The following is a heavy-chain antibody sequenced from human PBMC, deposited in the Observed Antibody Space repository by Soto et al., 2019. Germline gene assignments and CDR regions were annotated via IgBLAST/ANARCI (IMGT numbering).Heavy chain of an antibody. J-gene: IGHJ6*03. CDR1: GFTFSNAW. Sequence: EVQLVESGGGLVKPGGSLRLSCAASGFTFSNAWMSWVRQAPGKGLEWVGRIKSKTDGGTTDYAAPVKGRFTISRDDSKNTLYLQMNSLKTEDTAVYYGTTDDSHDYLLLGFDYYYYMDVWGKGTTVTVSS. V-gene: IGHV3-15*01. CDR2: IKSKTDGGTT. D-gene: IGHD4-17*01. CDR3: TTDDSHDYLLLGFDYYYYMDV.